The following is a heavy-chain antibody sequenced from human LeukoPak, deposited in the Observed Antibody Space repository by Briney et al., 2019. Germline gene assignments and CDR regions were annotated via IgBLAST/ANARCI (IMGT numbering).Heavy chain of an antibody. CDR2: ISWNSGSI. J-gene: IGHJ4*02. CDR1: GFTFDDYA. D-gene: IGHD1-26*01. CDR3: AKDMGYSGSYSGFDY. V-gene: IGHV3-9*03. Sequence: PVGSLRLSCEASGFTFDDYAMHWVRQAPGKGLEWVSGISWNSGSIGYADSVKGRFTISRDNAKNSLYLQMNSLRAEDMALYYCAKDMGYSGSYSGFDYWGQGTLVTVSS.